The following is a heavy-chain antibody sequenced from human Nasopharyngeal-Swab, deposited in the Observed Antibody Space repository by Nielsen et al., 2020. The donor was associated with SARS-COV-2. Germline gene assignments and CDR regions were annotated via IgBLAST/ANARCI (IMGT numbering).Heavy chain of an antibody. J-gene: IGHJ5*02. V-gene: IGHV5-10-1*01. Sequence: KVSCKGSGYGFTSYWISWVRQMPGKGLEWMGRIDPSDSYTNYSPSFQGHVTISADKSISTAYLQWSSLKASDTAMYYCARHWSDPGNWFDPWGQGTLVTVSS. CDR2: IDPSDSYT. CDR3: ARHWSDPGNWFDP. CDR1: GYGFTSYW.